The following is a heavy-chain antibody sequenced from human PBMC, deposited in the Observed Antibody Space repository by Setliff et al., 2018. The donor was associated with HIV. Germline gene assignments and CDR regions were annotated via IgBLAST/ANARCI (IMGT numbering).Heavy chain of an antibody. CDR3: ARHTVFVRYFDH. V-gene: IGHV4-59*11. CDR2: FYYTGST. Sequence: PSETLSLTCTVSAASIRSHYWSWIRQSPGKGLEWIGNFYYTGSTDYNPSFKSRVTISLDKSNNQISLNLSSATAADTAVYYCARHTVFVRYFDHWGQGSLVTVSS. J-gene: IGHJ4*02. D-gene: IGHD2-2*02. CDR1: AASIRSHY.